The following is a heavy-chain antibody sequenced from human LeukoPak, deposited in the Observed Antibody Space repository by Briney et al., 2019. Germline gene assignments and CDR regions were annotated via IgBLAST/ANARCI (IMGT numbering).Heavy chain of an antibody. D-gene: IGHD1-26*01. CDR1: GGTFSSYA. CDR2: IIPILGIA. Sequence: GASVKVSCKASGGTFSSYAISWVRQAPGQGLEWMGRIIPILGIANYAQKFQGRVTNTADKSTSTAYMELSSLRSEDTAVYYCARGVVGATIDYWGQGTLVTVSS. J-gene: IGHJ4*02. V-gene: IGHV1-69*04. CDR3: ARGVVGATIDY.